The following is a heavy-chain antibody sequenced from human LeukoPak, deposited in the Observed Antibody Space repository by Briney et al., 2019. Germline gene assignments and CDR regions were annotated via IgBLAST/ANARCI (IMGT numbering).Heavy chain of an antibody. V-gene: IGHV4-59*01. Sequence: SETLSLTCTVSGYSITTYYWSWIRQPPGKGLEWIGYIFYSGNTDYNPSLKSRVTISVDTSKNQFSLRLDSVTAADTAVYYCARVFRRDGYFDHWGQGTLATVSS. CDR1: GYSITTYY. CDR2: IFYSGNT. J-gene: IGHJ4*02. CDR3: ARVFRRDGYFDH. D-gene: IGHD5-24*01.